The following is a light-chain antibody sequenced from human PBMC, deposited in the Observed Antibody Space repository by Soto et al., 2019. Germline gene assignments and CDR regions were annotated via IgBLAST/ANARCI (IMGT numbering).Light chain of an antibody. J-gene: IGLJ2*01. CDR3: MLYMGGGLVV. CDR2: STN. V-gene: IGLV8-61*01. CDR1: SGSVSTTYY. Sequence: QTVVTQEPSFSVSPGGTVTLTCGLTSGSVSTTYYPSWYQQTPGQAPRTLIYSTNIRSSGVPDRFSGSILGNKAALTITGAQADGESDYHCMLYMGGGLVVFDGGTKLTVL.